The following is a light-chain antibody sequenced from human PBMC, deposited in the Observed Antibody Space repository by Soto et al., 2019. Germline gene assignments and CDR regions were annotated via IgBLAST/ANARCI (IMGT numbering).Light chain of an antibody. CDR1: QSISSY. CDR2: AAS. CDR3: QRSYRTPYT. V-gene: IGKV1-39*01. J-gene: IGKJ2*01. Sequence: DIQMTQSPSSLSASVGDRVTITCRASQSISSYLNWYQQKPGKAPKLLIYAASSLQSGVPSRFSGSGSGNDFTLTNKNLQPEDFATYYCQRSYRTPYTFGQGTKLEIK.